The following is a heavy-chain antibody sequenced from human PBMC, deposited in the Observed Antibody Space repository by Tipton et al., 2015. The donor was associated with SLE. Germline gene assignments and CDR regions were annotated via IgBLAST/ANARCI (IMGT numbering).Heavy chain of an antibody. Sequence: QLVQSGAEVKKPGESLKISCKASGYRFSSYWIGWVRQMPGKGLEWMGIIYPGDSETKYSPSFEGQITISADKSISTAYLQWSSLKASDTAMYYCARSRIPSWYFDLWGRGTLVSVSS. CDR3: ARSRIPSWYFDL. V-gene: IGHV5-51*03. D-gene: IGHD2-21*01. CDR2: IYPGDSET. J-gene: IGHJ2*01. CDR1: GYRFSSYW.